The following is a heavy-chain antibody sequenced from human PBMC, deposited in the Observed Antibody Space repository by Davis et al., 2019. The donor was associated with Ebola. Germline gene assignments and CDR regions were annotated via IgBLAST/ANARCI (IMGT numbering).Heavy chain of an antibody. D-gene: IGHD3-10*01. J-gene: IGHJ5*02. CDR3: TSHTYYYGSGSYFS. CDR2: IRSKANSYAT. CDR1: GFTFSSYA. Sequence: GESLKISCSASGFTFSSYAMHWVRQASGKGLEWVGRIRSKANSYATAYAASVKGRFTISRDDSKNTAYLQMNSLKTEDTAVYYCTSHTYYYGSGSYFSWGQGTLVTVSS. V-gene: IGHV3-73*01.